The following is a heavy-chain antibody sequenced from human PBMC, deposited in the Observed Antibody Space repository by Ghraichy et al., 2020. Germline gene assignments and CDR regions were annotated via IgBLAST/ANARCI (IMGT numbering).Heavy chain of an antibody. Sequence: GESLNISCGASGFTFSSYSMNWVRQAPGKGLEWVSYIGSSSGTTYYADSVKGRFTNSRDNARNSLYLQMNSLRAEDTALYFCARGNYGDYGGWYFDLWGRGTLVTVSS. V-gene: IGHV3-48*01. CDR2: IGSSSGTT. CDR1: GFTFSSYS. J-gene: IGHJ2*01. CDR3: ARGNYGDYGGWYFDL. D-gene: IGHD4-17*01.